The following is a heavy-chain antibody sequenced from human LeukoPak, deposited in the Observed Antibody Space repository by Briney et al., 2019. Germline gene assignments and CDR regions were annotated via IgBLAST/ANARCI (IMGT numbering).Heavy chain of an antibody. CDR1: GGSINNSY. D-gene: IGHD1-26*01. Sequence: PSETLSLTCTVSGGSINNSYWSWVRQPPGKGLEWIGYTSYSGSTNYDPSLKSRVTMSVDTSTDQFSLRLIPVTAADTAVYYCARTVSGDYYGMDVWGQGTTVTVSS. V-gene: IGHV4-59*08. J-gene: IGHJ6*02. CDR2: TSYSGST. CDR3: ARTVSGDYYGMDV.